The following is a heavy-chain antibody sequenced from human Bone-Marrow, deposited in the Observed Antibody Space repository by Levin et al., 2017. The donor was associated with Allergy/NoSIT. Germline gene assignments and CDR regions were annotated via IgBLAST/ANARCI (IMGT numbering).Heavy chain of an antibody. CDR2: INHSGST. J-gene: IGHJ4*02. CDR1: GGSFSGYY. Sequence: SETLSLTCAVYGGSFSGYYWSWIRQPPGKGLEWIGEINHSGSTNYNPSLKSRVTISVDTSKNQFSLKLSSVTAADTAVYYCARAGTYYDILTGYYLFDYWGQGTLVTVSS. CDR3: ARAGTYYDILTGYYLFDY. D-gene: IGHD3-9*01. V-gene: IGHV4-34*01.